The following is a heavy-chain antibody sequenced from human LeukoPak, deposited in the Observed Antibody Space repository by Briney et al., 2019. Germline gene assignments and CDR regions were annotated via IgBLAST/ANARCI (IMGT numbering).Heavy chain of an antibody. CDR1: GYTFTSYY. CDR2: INPSGGST. D-gene: IGHD3-9*01. Sequence: ASVKVSCKASGYTFTSYYMHWVRQAPGQGLEWMGIINPSGGSTSYAQKFQGRVTMTRDMSTSTVYMELSSLRSEDTAVYFCARGHYDILTGPMGTFDYWGQGTLVTVSS. V-gene: IGHV1-46*01. CDR3: ARGHYDILTGPMGTFDY. J-gene: IGHJ4*02.